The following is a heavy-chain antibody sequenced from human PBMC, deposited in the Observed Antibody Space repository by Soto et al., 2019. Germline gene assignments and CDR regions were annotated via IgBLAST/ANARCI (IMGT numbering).Heavy chain of an antibody. CDR2: ISDDGDNR. CDR1: GFTFSTYT. Sequence: QVQLVESGGDVVQPGRSLRLSCTASGFTFSTYTMHWVRQSPGKGLEWLAFISDDGDNRYYAESVRGRFTISRDNSKNTMYLQMDSLRPEDTAVYYCARDGPLAAAGNNWFDPWGQGTLVTVSS. V-gene: IGHV3-30-3*01. J-gene: IGHJ5*02. CDR3: ARDGPLAAAGNNWFDP. D-gene: IGHD6-13*01.